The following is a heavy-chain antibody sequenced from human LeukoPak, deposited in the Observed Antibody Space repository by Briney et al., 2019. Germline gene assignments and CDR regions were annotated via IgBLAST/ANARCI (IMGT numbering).Heavy chain of an antibody. CDR2: ISSSSSYI. CDR1: GFTFSSYS. V-gene: IGHV3-21*01. CDR3: ARVSSMTTVYFDY. D-gene: IGHD4-17*01. Sequence: GGSLRLSCAASGFTFSSYSMNWVRQAPGKGLEWVSSISSSSSYIYYADSVKGRFTISRDNAKNSLYLQMNSLRAEDTAVYYCARVSSMTTVYFDYWGQGTLVTVSS. J-gene: IGHJ4*02.